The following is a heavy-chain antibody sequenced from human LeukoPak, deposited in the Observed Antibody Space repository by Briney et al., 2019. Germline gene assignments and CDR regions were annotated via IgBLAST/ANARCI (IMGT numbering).Heavy chain of an antibody. CDR2: IYYSGST. V-gene: IGHV4-39*07. CDR3: ARDLSTANYFDY. CDR1: GGSISSSSYY. Sequence: SETLSLPCTVSGGSISSSSYYWGWIRQPPGKGLEWIGSIYYSGSTYYNPSLKSRVTISVDTSKNQFSLKLSSVTAADTAVYCCARDLSTANYFDYWGQGTLVTVSS. D-gene: IGHD3-16*02. J-gene: IGHJ4*02.